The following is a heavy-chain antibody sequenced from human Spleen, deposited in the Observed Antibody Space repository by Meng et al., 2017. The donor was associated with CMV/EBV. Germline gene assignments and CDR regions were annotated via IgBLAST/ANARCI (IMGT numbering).Heavy chain of an antibody. CDR3: TRRTLPFEV. J-gene: IGHJ4*02. V-gene: IGHV4-34*01. CDR2: INDIGDT. Sequence: QVQLQEWGAGLLEPSETLSLTCAVYGGSFSGYYWSRIRQSPGKGLEWIGEINDIGDTNYNPSLKSRVTISVDTSKNRFSLKLSSVTAADRAVYYCTRRTLPFEVWGQGTLVTVSS. D-gene: IGHD1-14*01. CDR1: GGSFSGYY.